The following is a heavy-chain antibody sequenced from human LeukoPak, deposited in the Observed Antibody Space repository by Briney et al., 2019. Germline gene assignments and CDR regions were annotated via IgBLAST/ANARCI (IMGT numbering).Heavy chain of an antibody. D-gene: IGHD1-1*01. Sequence: GRSLRLSCAASGFTFGDYAMHWVRQAPGKGLEWVSGINCNSNSIGYADSVKGRFTISRDNSKNTLYLQMNSLRAEDTAVYYCARDPLGTRPGFDYWGQGTLVTVSS. V-gene: IGHV3-9*01. CDR3: ARDPLGTRPGFDY. J-gene: IGHJ4*02. CDR2: INCNSNSI. CDR1: GFTFGDYA.